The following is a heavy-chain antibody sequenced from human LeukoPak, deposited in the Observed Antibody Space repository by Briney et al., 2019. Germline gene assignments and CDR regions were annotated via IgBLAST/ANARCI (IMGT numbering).Heavy chain of an antibody. D-gene: IGHD3-16*01. V-gene: IGHV5-51*01. CDR1: GYRFTSYL. J-gene: IGHJ3*02. CDR2: IYPGDSDT. CDR3: ARHLIFDAFDI. Sequence: GESLKNSCKGSGYRFTSYLIGWGRQMPGEGLGWMGIIYPGDSDTRYSPSFQGQVTISADKSISTAYLQWSSLKASDTAMYYCARHLIFDAFDIWGQGTMVTVSS.